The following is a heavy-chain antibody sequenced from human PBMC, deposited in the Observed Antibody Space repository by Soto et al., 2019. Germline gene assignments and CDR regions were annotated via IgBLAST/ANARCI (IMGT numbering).Heavy chain of an antibody. D-gene: IGHD3-10*01. CDR2: INPFDGSR. V-gene: IGHV1-46*03. Sequence: GASVKVSCKASGYIFTSYYLHWVRQAPGQGLEWMGWINPFDGSRMFAQSFQGRVTFTRDTSTSTVYMELSGLRPDDTAVYYCSRVDPGETSPFDHWGQGTLVTVSS. J-gene: IGHJ4*02. CDR3: SRVDPGETSPFDH. CDR1: GYIFTSYY.